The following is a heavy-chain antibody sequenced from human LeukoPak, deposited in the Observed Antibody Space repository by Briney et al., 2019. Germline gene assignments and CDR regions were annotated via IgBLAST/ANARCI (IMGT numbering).Heavy chain of an antibody. Sequence: GASVKVSCKASGYTFTGYYMHWVRQAPGQGLEWMGWINPNSGGTNYAQKFQGRVTMTTDTSTSTAYMELRSLRSDDTAVCYCARVDDGSSWYRAYYYYYMDVWGKGTTVTISS. CDR2: INPNSGGT. J-gene: IGHJ6*03. CDR3: ARVDDGSSWYRAYYYYYMDV. V-gene: IGHV1-2*02. D-gene: IGHD6-13*01. CDR1: GYTFTGYY.